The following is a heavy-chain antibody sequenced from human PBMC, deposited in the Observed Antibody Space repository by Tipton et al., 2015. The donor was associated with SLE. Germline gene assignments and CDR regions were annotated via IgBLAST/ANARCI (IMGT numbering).Heavy chain of an antibody. J-gene: IGHJ3*02. Sequence: TLSLTCAVSRVSMKSGAYYWTWIRQHPGQGLEFIGYIFYTGGTYYNPSLKGRVGISMDTSKNHFYLNLTSVTAADTAVYYCARNPGQYYFDSRGYYSGAFDIWGQGTMVSVSS. CDR2: IFYTGGT. V-gene: IGHV4-31*11. D-gene: IGHD3-22*01. CDR1: RVSMKSGAYY. CDR3: ARNPGQYYFDSRGYYSGAFDI.